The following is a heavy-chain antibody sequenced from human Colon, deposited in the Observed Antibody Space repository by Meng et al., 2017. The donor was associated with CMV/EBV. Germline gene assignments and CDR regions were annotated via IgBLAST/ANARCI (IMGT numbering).Heavy chain of an antibody. D-gene: IGHD6-6*01. J-gene: IGHJ6*02. CDR2: ISAYSGKT. CDR3: ARGASSSSNGMDV. Sequence: ASVKVSCKASGYTFINYDITGVRQAPGQGLEWMGWISAYSGKTNYAQKLQGRVIMTTDTSTKTAYMELRSLGSDDTAVYYCARGASSSSNGMDVWGQGTTVTVSS. V-gene: IGHV1-18*01. CDR1: GYTFINYD.